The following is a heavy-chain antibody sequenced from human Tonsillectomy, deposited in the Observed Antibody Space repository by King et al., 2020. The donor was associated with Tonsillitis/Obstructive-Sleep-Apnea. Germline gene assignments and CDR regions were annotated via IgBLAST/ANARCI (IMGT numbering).Heavy chain of an antibody. CDR3: AHRSDSNYGFDY. D-gene: IGHD4-11*01. CDR2: IYWDDDK. CDR1: GFSLSTSGVG. V-gene: IGHV2-5*02. J-gene: IGHJ4*02. Sequence: TLKESGPTLVKPTQTLTLTCTFSGFSLSTSGVGVGWIRQPPGKALEWLALIYWDDDKRYSPSLKSRLTITKATSKNQVVLTMTNMDPVDTATYYCAHRSDSNYGFDYWGQGTLVTVSS.